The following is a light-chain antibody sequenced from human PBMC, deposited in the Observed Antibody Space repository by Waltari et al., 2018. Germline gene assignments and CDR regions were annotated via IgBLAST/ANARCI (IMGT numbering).Light chain of an antibody. Sequence: DIQMTQSPSTLSAFVGDRVTITCRASQSISGWLAWYQQKPGKAPNLLICTASTFESGVPSRFSGSGSGTEFTLTINSLQPDDFATYYCQQYKSPTWTFGQGTKVEIK. J-gene: IGKJ1*01. CDR3: QQYKSPTWT. CDR1: QSISGW. V-gene: IGKV1-5*03. CDR2: TAS.